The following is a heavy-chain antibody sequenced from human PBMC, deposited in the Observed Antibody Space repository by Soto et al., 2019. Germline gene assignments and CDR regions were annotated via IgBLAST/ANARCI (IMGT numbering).Heavy chain of an antibody. V-gene: IGHV3-9*01. J-gene: IGHJ4*02. CDR1: GFTFDDYA. CDR3: AKGRGNYYESSIPFDY. Sequence: PGGSLRLSCVASGFTFDDYAMHWVRQAPGKGLEWVSGISWNSGSIGYADSVKGRFTISRDNAKNSLYLQMNSLRPEDTALYYCAKGRGNYYESSIPFDYWGQGTLVTVSS. CDR2: ISWNSGSI. D-gene: IGHD1-26*01.